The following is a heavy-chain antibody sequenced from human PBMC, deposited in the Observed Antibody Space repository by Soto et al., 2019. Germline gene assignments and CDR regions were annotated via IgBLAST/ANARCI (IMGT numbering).Heavy chain of an antibody. V-gene: IGHV3-30-3*01. CDR1: GFTFSSYA. Sequence: PGGSLRLSCAASGFTFSSYAMHWVRQAPGKRLEWVAVISYDGSNKYYADSVKGRFTISRDNSKNTLYLQMNSLRAEDTAVYYCASNVYSSGWTYYYYGMDVWGQGTTVTVSS. D-gene: IGHD6-19*01. J-gene: IGHJ6*02. CDR2: ISYDGSNK. CDR3: ASNVYSSGWTYYYYGMDV.